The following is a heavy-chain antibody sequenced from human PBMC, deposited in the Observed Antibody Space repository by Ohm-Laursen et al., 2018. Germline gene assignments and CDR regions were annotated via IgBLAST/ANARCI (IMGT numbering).Heavy chain of an antibody. CDR1: GFTFNNYG. CDR2: TSYDGSTK. V-gene: IGHV3-30*18. Sequence: SLRLSCAASGFTFNNYGMHWVRQAPGKGLEWVAVTSYDGSTKYYADSVKGRFTISRDSSKNTLYLQMNSLRVEDTALYYCAKRLIVVSKPSSAFDIWGQGTMVTVSS. CDR3: AKRLIVVSKPSSAFDI. J-gene: IGHJ3*02. D-gene: IGHD1-26*01.